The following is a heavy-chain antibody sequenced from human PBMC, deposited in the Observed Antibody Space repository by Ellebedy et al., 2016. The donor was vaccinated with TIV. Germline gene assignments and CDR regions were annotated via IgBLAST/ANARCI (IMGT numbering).Heavy chain of an antibody. CDR2: IKQDGSEK. D-gene: IGHD3-10*01. Sequence: PGGSLRLSCAASGFTFSSYWMSWVRQAPGKGLEWVANIKQDGSEKYYVDSVKGRFTISRDNAKNSLYLQMNSLRAEDTAVYYCTRVRGTRGVVRGVMSYYYGMDVWGQGTTVTVSS. V-gene: IGHV3-7*01. CDR3: TRVRGTRGVVRGVMSYYYGMDV. J-gene: IGHJ6*02. CDR1: GFTFSSYW.